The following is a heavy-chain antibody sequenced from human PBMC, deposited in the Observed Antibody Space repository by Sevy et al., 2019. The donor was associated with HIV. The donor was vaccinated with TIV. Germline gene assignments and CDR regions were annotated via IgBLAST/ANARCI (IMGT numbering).Heavy chain of an antibody. D-gene: IGHD6-19*01. J-gene: IGHJ4*02. V-gene: IGHV3-15*01. CDR1: GFTFSNAW. CDR2: IKSKTDGGTT. Sequence: GGSLRLSCAASGFTFSNAWMSWVRQAPGKGLEWVDRIKSKTDGGTTDYAAPVKGRFTISRDDSKNTLYLQMNSLKTEDTAVYYCTTGKYSSGWYYFDYWGQGTLVTVSS. CDR3: TTGKYSSGWYYFDY.